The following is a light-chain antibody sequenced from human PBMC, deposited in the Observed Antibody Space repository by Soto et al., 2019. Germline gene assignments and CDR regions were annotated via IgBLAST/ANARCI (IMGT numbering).Light chain of an antibody. CDR2: DAS. V-gene: IGKV1-33*01. CDR1: QDISNY. Sequence: DIQMTQSPSSLYASVGDRVTITCQASQDISNYLNWYQQKPGKAPKLLIYDASNLETGVPSRFSGSGSGTDFNFTISSLQPEDIATYYCQQYDNLLALTFGGGTKVEIK. J-gene: IGKJ4*01. CDR3: QQYDNLLALT.